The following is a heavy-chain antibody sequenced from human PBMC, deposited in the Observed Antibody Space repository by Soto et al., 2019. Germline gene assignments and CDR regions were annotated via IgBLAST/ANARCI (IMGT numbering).Heavy chain of an antibody. CDR3: AKDLGIVATGYFDY. CDR2: ISYDGSNK. Sequence: GGSLRLSCAASGFTFSSYGMHWVRQAPGKGLEWVAVISYDGSNKYYADSVKGRFTISRDNSKNTLYLQMNSLRAEDTAVYYCAKDLGIVATGYFDYPGQQTLVTVSS. CDR1: GFTFSSYG. J-gene: IGHJ4*02. D-gene: IGHD5-12*01. V-gene: IGHV3-30*18.